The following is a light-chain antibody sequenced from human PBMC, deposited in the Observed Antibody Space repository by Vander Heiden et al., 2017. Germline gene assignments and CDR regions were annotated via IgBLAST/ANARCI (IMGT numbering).Light chain of an antibody. CDR2: WAS. J-gene: IGKJ4*02. CDR1: QSVLYSSNNNNY. Sequence: DIGMTQSPDSLAVSLGERATNNCKSSQSVLYSSNNNNYLAWYQQKPGQPPKLLIYWASTRQSGVPDRFSGSGSGTDFTLTISSLQADDVAVYYCQQYYIAPLTFGGGTRVEIK. CDR3: QQYYIAPLT. V-gene: IGKV4-1*01.